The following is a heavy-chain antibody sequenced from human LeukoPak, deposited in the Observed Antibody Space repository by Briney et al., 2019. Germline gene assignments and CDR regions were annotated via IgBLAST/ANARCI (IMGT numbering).Heavy chain of an antibody. J-gene: IGHJ6*02. D-gene: IGHD2-2*03. CDR3: ARDRVDIVVVPAAMGEDYGMDV. CDR1: GFTFSDYY. V-gene: IGHV3-11*05. Sequence: GGSLRLSRAASGFTFSDYYMSWIRQAPGKGLEWVSYISSSSSYTNYADSVKGRFTISRDNAKNSLYLQMNSLRAEDTAVYYCARDRVDIVVVPAAMGEDYGMDVWGQGTTVTVSS. CDR2: ISSSSSYT.